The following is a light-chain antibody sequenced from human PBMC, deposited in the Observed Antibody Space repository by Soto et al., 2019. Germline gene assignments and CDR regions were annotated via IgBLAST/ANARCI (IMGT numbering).Light chain of an antibody. CDR2: EVI. V-gene: IGLV2-14*01. Sequence: QSVLTQPTSVSEYPSQSITISCTGTSSDVGGYNFVSWYQQHTGKAPKLMIYEVINRPSGVSNCFSGSKSGNTASLTICGLQAEDEAVYYCSSYTNRNTWVFGGGTKLT. CDR3: SSYTNRNTWV. J-gene: IGLJ3*02. CDR1: SSDVGGYNF.